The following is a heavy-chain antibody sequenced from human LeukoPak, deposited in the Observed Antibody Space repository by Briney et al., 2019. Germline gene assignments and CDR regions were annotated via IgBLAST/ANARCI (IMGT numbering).Heavy chain of an antibody. Sequence: WASVTVSCKASANTFSDYYVHWVRQAPGQGLQWMGWFHPSSDAAGYAQRFQGRVSMTRDTSFSTAYMQLTGLRSDDTATYYCDIKRIRGNPFDFWGQGTLVTVSS. CDR3: DIKRIRGNPFDF. D-gene: IGHD2/OR15-2a*01. V-gene: IGHV1-2*02. CDR1: ANTFSDYY. CDR2: FHPSSDAA. J-gene: IGHJ4*02.